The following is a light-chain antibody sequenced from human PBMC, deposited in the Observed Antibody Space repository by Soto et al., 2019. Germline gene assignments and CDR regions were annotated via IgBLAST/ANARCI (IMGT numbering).Light chain of an antibody. Sequence: DSQMTQSPSTLSVSVGDTVTVTCRASQSIGRWLAWYQQKPGKAPKLLIYKASSLESAIPSRFSGSGSGTEFTLTISSLQPEDFATYYCQQLNSYPITFGGGTKVDIK. J-gene: IGKJ4*01. CDR1: QSIGRW. V-gene: IGKV1-5*03. CDR3: QQLNSYPIT. CDR2: KAS.